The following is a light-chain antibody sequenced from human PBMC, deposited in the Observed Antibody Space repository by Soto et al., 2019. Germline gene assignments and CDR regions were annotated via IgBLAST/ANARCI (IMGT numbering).Light chain of an antibody. CDR2: DAS. CDR1: QSVSSY. CDR3: QQSSNWPLT. V-gene: IGKV3-11*01. J-gene: IGKJ4*01. Sequence: EIVLTQSPSTLSLSPGERATLSCRASQSVSSYLAWYQQKPGQAPRLLIYDASNRATGIPARFIGSGSGTDFILTISSLEPEDFAVYYCQQSSNWPLTFGGGTKVEIK.